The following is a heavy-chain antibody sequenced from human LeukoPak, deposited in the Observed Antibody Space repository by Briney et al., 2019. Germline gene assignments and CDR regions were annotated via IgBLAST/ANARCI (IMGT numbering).Heavy chain of an antibody. J-gene: IGHJ6*02. Sequence: SVKVSCKASGGTFSSYAISWVRQAPGQGLEWRGRIIPILGIANYAQKFQGRVTITADKSTSTAYMELSSLRSEDTAVYYCARGFTDIRLGVRGVTYYYGMDVWGQGTTVTVSS. CDR2: IIPILGIA. V-gene: IGHV1-69*04. CDR3: ARGFTDIRLGVRGVTYYYGMDV. D-gene: IGHD3-10*01. CDR1: GGTFSSYA.